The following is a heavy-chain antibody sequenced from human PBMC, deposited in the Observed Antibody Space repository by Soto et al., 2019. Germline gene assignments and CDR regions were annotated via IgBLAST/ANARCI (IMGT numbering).Heavy chain of an antibody. CDR1: GGTFSSYA. CDR3: AREQAYDILTGYLVY. V-gene: IGHV1-69*06. D-gene: IGHD3-9*01. J-gene: IGHJ4*02. CDR2: IIPIFGTA. Sequence: SVKVSCKASGGTFSSYAISWVRQAPGQGLEWMGGIIPIFGTANYAQKFQGRVTITADKSTSTAYMELSSLRSEDTAVYYCAREQAYDILTGYLVYWGQGTLVTVSS.